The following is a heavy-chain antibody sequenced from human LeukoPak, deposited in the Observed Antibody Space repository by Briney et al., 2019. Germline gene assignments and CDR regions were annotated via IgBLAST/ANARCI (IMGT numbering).Heavy chain of an antibody. CDR2: INHSGST. CDR3: ARAGTLTGTPTALFDY. Sequence: SETLSLTCAVYGGSFSGYYWSWIRQPPGKGLEWIVEINHSGSTNYNPSLKSRVTISVDTSKNQFSLKLSSVTAADTAVYYCARAGTLTGTPTALFDYWGQGTLVTVSS. D-gene: IGHD1-7*01. J-gene: IGHJ4*02. CDR1: GGSFSGYY. V-gene: IGHV4-34*01.